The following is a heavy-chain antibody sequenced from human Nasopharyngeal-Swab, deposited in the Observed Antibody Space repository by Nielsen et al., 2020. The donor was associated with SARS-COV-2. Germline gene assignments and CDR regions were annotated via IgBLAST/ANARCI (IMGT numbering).Heavy chain of an antibody. CDR3: ASSYGSGSYALFMDV. V-gene: IGHV4-39*01. J-gene: IGHJ6*04. CDR2: IYYSGST. Sequence: WIRQPPGKGLEWIGSIYYSGSTYYNPSLKSRVTISVDTSKNQFSLKLSSVTAADTAVYYCASSYGSGSYALFMDVWGKGITVTVSS. D-gene: IGHD3-10*01.